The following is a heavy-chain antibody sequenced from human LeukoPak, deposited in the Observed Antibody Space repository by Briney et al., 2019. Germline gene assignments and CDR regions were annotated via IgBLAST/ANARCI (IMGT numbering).Heavy chain of an antibody. D-gene: IGHD4-11*01. CDR1: GFTFDDYA. J-gene: IGHJ3*02. V-gene: IGHV3-9*03. CDR3: AKDSGNYVAFDI. CDR2: ISWNSGSI. Sequence: GRSLRLSCAASGFTFDDYAMHWDRQAPGTGLEWVSGISWNSGSIGYADSVKGRFTISRDNAKNSLYLQMNSLRAEDMALYYCAKDSGNYVAFDIWGQGTMVTVSS.